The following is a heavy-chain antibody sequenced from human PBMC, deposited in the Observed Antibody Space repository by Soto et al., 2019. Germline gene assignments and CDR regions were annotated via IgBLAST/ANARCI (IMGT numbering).Heavy chain of an antibody. Sequence: QVQLVQSGAEVKKPGSAVKVSCKASGGTFSSYTISWVRQAPGQGLEWMGSIIPILGIANYAQKFQGRVTNTADKSTSTAYMELSSRRYEDTAVYYCAREGYCSGGSCDSVAFDIWGQGTMVNVSS. D-gene: IGHD2-15*01. CDR2: IIPILGIA. CDR3: AREGYCSGGSCDSVAFDI. J-gene: IGHJ3*02. CDR1: GGTFSSYT. V-gene: IGHV1-69*08.